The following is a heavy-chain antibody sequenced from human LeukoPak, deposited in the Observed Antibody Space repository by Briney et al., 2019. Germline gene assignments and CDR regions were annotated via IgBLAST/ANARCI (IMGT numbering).Heavy chain of an antibody. CDR3: ARGRHDITMIVVVMTSVSYYLDV. CDR1: GGSFSGYH. CDR2: INPSGST. Sequence: PSETLCLTCAVYGGSFSGYHWTWIRQSPGKGLEWIGDINPSGSTYYNPSLKSRLTISVDTSKNQFSLKLRSVTAADTAVYYCARGRHDITMIVVVMTSVSYYLDVWGKGTTVTVS. J-gene: IGHJ6*03. V-gene: IGHV4-34*01. D-gene: IGHD3-22*01.